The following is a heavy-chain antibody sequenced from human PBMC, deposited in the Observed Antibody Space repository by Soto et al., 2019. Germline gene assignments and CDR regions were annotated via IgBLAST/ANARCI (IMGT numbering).Heavy chain of an antibody. D-gene: IGHD5-12*01. CDR2: IYYRGNA. Sequence: QLQLQESGPGLVKPSETLSLTCSVSDDSINSDKYYWGWIRQPLGKGLEWIGSIYYRGNAYYNPSLQPRVTISLDKSKSQFALKLSSVTAADSAVYFCARLEGLATISYYFDFWGPGALVTVSS. J-gene: IGHJ4*02. CDR1: DDSINSDKYY. CDR3: ARLEGLATISYYFDF. V-gene: IGHV4-39*01.